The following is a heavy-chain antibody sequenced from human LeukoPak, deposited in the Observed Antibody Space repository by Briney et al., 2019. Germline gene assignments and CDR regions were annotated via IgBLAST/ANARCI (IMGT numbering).Heavy chain of an antibody. V-gene: IGHV3-30-3*01. CDR2: ISYDGSNK. CDR3: AREPTYSSGWYLDY. CDR1: GFTFSSYA. J-gene: IGHJ4*02. D-gene: IGHD6-19*01. Sequence: GRSLRLSCAASGFTFSSYAMHWVRQVPGKGLEWVAVISYDGSNKYYADSVKGRFTISRDNSKNTLYLQMNSLRAEDTAVYYCAREPTYSSGWYLDYWGQGTLVTVSS.